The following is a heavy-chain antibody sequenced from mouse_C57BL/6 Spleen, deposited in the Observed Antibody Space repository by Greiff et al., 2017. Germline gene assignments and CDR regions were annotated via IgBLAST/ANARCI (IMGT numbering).Heavy chain of an antibody. CDR1: GYAFSSSW. CDR3: ARRGSSPWWYFAV. Sequence: VQLQQSGPELVKPGASVKISCKASGYAFSSSWMNWVKQRPGKGLEWIGRIYPGDGDTNYNGKFKGKATLTADKSSSTAYMQLSSLTSEDSAVYFCARRGSSPWWYFAVWGTGTTVTVSS. CDR2: IYPGDGDT. D-gene: IGHD1-1*01. V-gene: IGHV1-82*01. J-gene: IGHJ1*03.